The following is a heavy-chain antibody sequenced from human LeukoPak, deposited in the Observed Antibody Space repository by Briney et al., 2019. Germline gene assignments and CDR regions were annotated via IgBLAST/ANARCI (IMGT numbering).Heavy chain of an antibody. Sequence: GGSLRLSCAASGFTFGSYAMSWVRQAPGKGLEWVSAISGSGGSTYYADSVKGRFTISRDNSKNTLYLQMNSLRAEDTAVYYCAKGRWFGEENWFDPWGQGTLVTVSS. CDR2: ISGSGGST. J-gene: IGHJ5*02. D-gene: IGHD3-10*01. CDR3: AKGRWFGEENWFDP. CDR1: GFTFGSYA. V-gene: IGHV3-23*01.